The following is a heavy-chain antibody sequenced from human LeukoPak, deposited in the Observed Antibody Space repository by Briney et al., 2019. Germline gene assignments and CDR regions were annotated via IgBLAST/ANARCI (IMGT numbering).Heavy chain of an antibody. CDR1: GFTFSSYA. Sequence: GGSLRLSCAASGFTFSSYAMSWVRQAPGKGLEWDSYISSSSSTIYYADSVKGRFTISRDNAKNSLYLQMNSLRAEDTAVYYCARVLHKRNYDSSVYYGYWGQGTLVTVSS. J-gene: IGHJ4*02. V-gene: IGHV3-48*01. CDR2: ISSSSSTI. D-gene: IGHD3-22*01. CDR3: ARVLHKRNYDSSVYYGY.